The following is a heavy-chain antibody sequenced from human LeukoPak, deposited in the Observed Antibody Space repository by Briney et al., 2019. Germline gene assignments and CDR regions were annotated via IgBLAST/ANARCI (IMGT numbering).Heavy chain of an antibody. Sequence: ASVKVSCKASGYTFTSYDINWVRQATGQGLEWMGWMNPNSGNTGYAQKFQGRVTMTRNTSISTAYMELSSLRSEDTAVYYCARGHCSSTSCYRVHGMDVWGQGTTVTVSS. CDR2: MNPNSGNT. D-gene: IGHD2-2*01. J-gene: IGHJ6*02. V-gene: IGHV1-8*01. CDR3: ARGHCSSTSCYRVHGMDV. CDR1: GYTFTSYD.